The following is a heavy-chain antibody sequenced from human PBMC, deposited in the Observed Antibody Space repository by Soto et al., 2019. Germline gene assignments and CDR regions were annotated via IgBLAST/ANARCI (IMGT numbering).Heavy chain of an antibody. Sequence: PSETLSLTCTVSGDSISSGGYYWSWIRQHPGKGLEWIGYIYYSGTTYYNPSLESRVTIPADTSENQFSLKVNSVTVADTAVYYCASTYYTGSSGPFDYWGQGTLVTVSS. V-gene: IGHV4-31*03. CDR1: GDSISSGGYY. J-gene: IGHJ4*02. D-gene: IGHD3-22*01. CDR2: IYYSGTT. CDR3: ASTYYTGSSGPFDY.